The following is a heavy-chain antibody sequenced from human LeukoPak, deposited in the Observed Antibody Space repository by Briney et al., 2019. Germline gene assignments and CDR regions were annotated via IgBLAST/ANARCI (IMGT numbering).Heavy chain of an antibody. J-gene: IGHJ3*01. D-gene: IGHD3-22*01. V-gene: IGHV3-20*04. CDR2: INWNGGST. Sequence: GGSLRLSCAASGFTFDDYGMNWVRQAPGKGLEWVSGINWNGGSTGYADSVKGRFTISRDNAKNSLYLQMNSLRAEDTALYYCAREYDNTGYHAFDLWGQGTMVTVSS. CDR3: AREYDNTGYHAFDL. CDR1: GFTFDDYG.